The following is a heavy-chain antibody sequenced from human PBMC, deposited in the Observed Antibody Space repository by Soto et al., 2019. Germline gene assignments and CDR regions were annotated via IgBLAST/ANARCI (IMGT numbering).Heavy chain of an antibody. Sequence: GSLRLSCETSGFTFGNYGMGWVRQAPGKGLEWVSAISGSGGSTYYADSVKGRFTISRDNSKNTLYLQMNSLRAEDTAVYYCANSYMGSGHSFDYWGQGTLVTSPQ. D-gene: IGHD3-10*01. CDR1: GFTFGNYG. CDR2: ISGSGGST. V-gene: IGHV3-23*01. CDR3: ANSYMGSGHSFDY. J-gene: IGHJ4*02.